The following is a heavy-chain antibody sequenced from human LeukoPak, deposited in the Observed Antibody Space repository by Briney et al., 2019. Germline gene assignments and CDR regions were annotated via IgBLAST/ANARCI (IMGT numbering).Heavy chain of an antibody. CDR2: ISSSSIYI. J-gene: IGHJ4*02. CDR3: ARGGENYGYWFDC. Sequence: GGSLRLSCAASGFSISSHSMNWVRQAPGKGLEWVSSISSSSIYIYYADSVKGRFTISRDNAKNSLFLQMNSLRAEDTAVYYCARGGENYGYWFDCWGQGTLVTASS. CDR1: GFSISSHS. V-gene: IGHV3-21*01. D-gene: IGHD5-18*01.